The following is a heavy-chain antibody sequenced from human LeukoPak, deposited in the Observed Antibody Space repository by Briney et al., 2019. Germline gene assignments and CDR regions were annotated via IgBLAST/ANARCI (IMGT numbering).Heavy chain of an antibody. D-gene: IGHD4-23*01. CDR2: SNPSGGST. CDR1: GDTFTTDY. Sequence: ASVKVSCKASGDTFTTDYIHWVRQGPGQGPEWMGVSNPSGGSTTNAQKFQGRVTMTRDTSKNQFSLKLSSVTAADTAVYYCARVRRAVRTFDYWGQGTLVTVSS. J-gene: IGHJ4*02. CDR3: ARVRRAVRTFDY. V-gene: IGHV1-46*01.